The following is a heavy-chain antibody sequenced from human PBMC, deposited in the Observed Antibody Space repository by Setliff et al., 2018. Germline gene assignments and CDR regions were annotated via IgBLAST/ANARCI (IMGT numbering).Heavy chain of an antibody. CDR2: MYFSGST. CDR1: GGSISTNSYY. Sequence: PSETLSLTCTASGGSISTNSYYWGCIRQPPGKGLEWIGSMYFSGSTYYNPSLKSRVTISIDKSKNQFSLKMSSVTAADTAVYYCARAPRYFDSTGSYFDGWGQGTLVTVSS. V-gene: IGHV4-39*07. J-gene: IGHJ4*02. D-gene: IGHD3-22*01. CDR3: ARAPRYFDSTGSYFDG.